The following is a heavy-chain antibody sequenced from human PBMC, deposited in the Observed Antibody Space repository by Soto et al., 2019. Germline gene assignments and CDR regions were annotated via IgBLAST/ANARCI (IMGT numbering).Heavy chain of an antibody. D-gene: IGHD3-3*01. CDR2: IWYDGSNK. Sequence: VAVIWYDGSNKYYADSVKGRFTISRDNSKNTLYLQMNSLRAEDTAVYYCARDLIYYDFWSGYSGWFDPWGQGTLVTVSS. CDR3: ARDLIYYDFWSGYSGWFDP. J-gene: IGHJ5*02. V-gene: IGHV3-33*01.